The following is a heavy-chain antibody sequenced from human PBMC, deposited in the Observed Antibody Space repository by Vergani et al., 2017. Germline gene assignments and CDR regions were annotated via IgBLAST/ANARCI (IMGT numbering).Heavy chain of an antibody. CDR1: GFTFGYYA. CDR3: VRDQVTMLRGSYALDI. CDR2: IRSKAYGQAT. Sequence: EVQLVESGGDLVQPGRSLRLSCTASGFTFGYYAMDWFRQAPGQGVEWVGGIRSKAYGQATIYAASVKGRFTIARDESKSSAYLQMNNRQTEDTALYYCVRDQVTMLRGSYALDIWGQGTMVTVSS. V-gene: IGHV3-49*03. J-gene: IGHJ3*02. D-gene: IGHD3-10*01.